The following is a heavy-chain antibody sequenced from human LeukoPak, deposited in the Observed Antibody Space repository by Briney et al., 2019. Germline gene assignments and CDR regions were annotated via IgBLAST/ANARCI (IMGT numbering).Heavy chain of an antibody. CDR2: IESDGRRT. CDR3: ARDWYHAIDY. V-gene: IGHV3-74*03. CDR1: GFTFSSTW. J-gene: IGHJ4*02. D-gene: IGHD2-2*01. Sequence: QPGGPLRLSCAASGFTFSSTWMHWVRQVPGKELVWVARIESDGRRTTYAESVKGRFTISRDNAKNTLYLEMNSLRVEDTAVYYCARDWYHAIDYWGQGTLVTVSS.